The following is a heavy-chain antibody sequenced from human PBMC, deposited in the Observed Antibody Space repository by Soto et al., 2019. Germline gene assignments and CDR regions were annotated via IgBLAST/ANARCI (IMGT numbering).Heavy chain of an antibody. J-gene: IGHJ5*02. CDR1: GGTFSSYA. CDR3: SCVRLVAATTPLYNWFDP. CDR2: IIPIFGTA. D-gene: IGHD6-19*01. Sequence: GASVKVSCKASGGTFSSYAISWVRQAPGQGLEWMGGIIPIFGTANYAQEFQGRVTITTDKSTSTAYMELSSLRSEDTAVYYCSCVRLVAATTPLYNWFDPWGQGTLVTVSS. V-gene: IGHV1-69*05.